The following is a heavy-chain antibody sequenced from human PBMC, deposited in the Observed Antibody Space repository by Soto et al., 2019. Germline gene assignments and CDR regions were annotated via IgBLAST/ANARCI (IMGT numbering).Heavy chain of an antibody. CDR1: GGSISSGGYY. V-gene: IGHV4-31*03. Sequence: QVQLQESGPGLVKPSQTLSLTCTVSGGSISSGGYYWSWIRQHPGKGLEWIGYIFYSGSTYYTPPRGRTYYTPSLTSRLFISLDTSKNQFSLKLSSVTAAATAVYYCARVLFGHPGYGPLFAYWGQGTLVTVSS. CDR2: IFYSGSTYYTPPRGRT. CDR3: ARVLFGHPGYGPLFAY. J-gene: IGHJ4*02. D-gene: IGHD5-12*01.